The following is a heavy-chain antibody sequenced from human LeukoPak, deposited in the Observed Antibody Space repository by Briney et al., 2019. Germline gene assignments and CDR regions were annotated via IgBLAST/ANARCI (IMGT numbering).Heavy chain of an antibody. J-gene: IGHJ4*02. CDR1: GYTLTELS. D-gene: IGHD3-10*01. Sequence: ASVKVSCKVSGYTLTELSMHWVRQAPGKGLEWMGGFDPEDGETIYAQKFQGRVTMTEDTSTDTAYMELSSLRSEDTAVYYCATCNPYYYGSRNLKELDYWGQGTLDPVSS. V-gene: IGHV1-24*01. CDR2: FDPEDGET. CDR3: ATCNPYYYGSRNLKELDY.